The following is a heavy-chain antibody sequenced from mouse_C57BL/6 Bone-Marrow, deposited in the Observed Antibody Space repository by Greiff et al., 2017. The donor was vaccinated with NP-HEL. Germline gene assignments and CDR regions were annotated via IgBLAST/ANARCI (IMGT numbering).Heavy chain of an antibody. CDR1: GYAFTNYL. Sequence: VQLQQSGAELVRPGTSVKVSCKASGYAFTNYLIEWVKQRPGQGLEWIGVINPGSGGTNYNEKFKGKATLTADKSSSTAYMQLSSLTSEYAAVYFCASRDLGYERVYYARDYWGQGTSVTVSS. J-gene: IGHJ4*01. D-gene: IGHD2-2*01. CDR2: INPGSGGT. V-gene: IGHV1-54*01. CDR3: ASRDLGYERVYYARDY.